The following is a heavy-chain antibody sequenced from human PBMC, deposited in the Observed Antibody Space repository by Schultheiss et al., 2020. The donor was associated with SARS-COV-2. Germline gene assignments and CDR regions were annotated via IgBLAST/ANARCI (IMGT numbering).Heavy chain of an antibody. D-gene: IGHD5/OR15-5a*01. V-gene: IGHV3-48*03. CDR1: GFTFSGYA. CDR2: ISTNGRTI. J-gene: IGHJ6*02. Sequence: GGSLRLSCAASGFTFSGYAMHWVRQAPGKGLEWISYISTNGRTIYYADSVRGRFTISRDNAENSLHLQMNRLRVEDTAVYYCAKVLSVYYYYGMDVWGQGTTVTVSS. CDR3: AKVLSVYYYYGMDV.